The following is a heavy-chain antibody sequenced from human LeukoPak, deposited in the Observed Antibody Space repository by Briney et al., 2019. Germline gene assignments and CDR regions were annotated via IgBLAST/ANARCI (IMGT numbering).Heavy chain of an antibody. CDR1: GFTFSSYS. J-gene: IGHJ4*02. V-gene: IGHV3-48*01. CDR2: ISSSSSTI. CDR3: ARVRHPGMFLGNFDY. D-gene: IGHD3-10*02. Sequence: GGSLRLSCAASGFTFSSYSMNWVRQAPGKGLEWVSYISSSSSTIYYADSVKGRFTISRDNAKNSLYLQMNSLRAEDTAVYYCARVRHPGMFLGNFDYWGQGTLVTVSS.